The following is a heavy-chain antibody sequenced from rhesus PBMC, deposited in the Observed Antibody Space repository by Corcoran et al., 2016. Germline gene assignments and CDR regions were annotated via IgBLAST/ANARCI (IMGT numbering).Heavy chain of an antibody. CDR3: AREGIAATEALWVY. CDR2: INPYNGNT. J-gene: IGHJ4*01. CDR1: GYTFTDYY. Sequence: QVQLVQSGAEVKKPGSSVKVSCKASGYTFTDYYMHWVRQAPRQGLEWMGWINPYNGNTKYAQKFQGGVTMTREKSTSTAYMELSSLSSEDTAVDYCAREGIAATEALWVYWGQGVLVTVSS. V-gene: IGHV1S2*01. D-gene: IGHD6-31*01.